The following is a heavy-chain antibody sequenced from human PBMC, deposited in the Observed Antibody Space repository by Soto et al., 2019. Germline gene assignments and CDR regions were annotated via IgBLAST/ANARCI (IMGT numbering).Heavy chain of an antibody. V-gene: IGHV1-3*01. Sequence: QVQFVQSGAEVKKPGASVQVSCKASGYTFTTYYLHWMRQAPGQRLEWMGWINPNNGNTRYSQNFQDRVTLIRDTSANSVYMELSSLTSEDTAMYYCARGPSSGAFDYWGQGTLVTVSS. CDR3: ARGPSSGAFDY. J-gene: IGHJ4*02. CDR2: INPNNGNT. D-gene: IGHD3-10*01. CDR1: GYTFTTYY.